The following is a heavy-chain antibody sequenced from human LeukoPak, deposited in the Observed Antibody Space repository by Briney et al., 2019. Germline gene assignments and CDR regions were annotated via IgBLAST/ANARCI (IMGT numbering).Heavy chain of an antibody. V-gene: IGHV1-8*01. Sequence: ASVKVSCKASGYTFTRYDINWVRQATGQGLEWMGWMNPNSGNTGYAQKFQGRVTMTRNTSISTAYMELSSLRSEDTAVYYCARGLRLRFLEWLSNYYFDYWGQGTLVSVSS. CDR1: GYTFTRYD. D-gene: IGHD3-3*01. J-gene: IGHJ4*02. CDR3: ARGLRLRFLEWLSNYYFDY. CDR2: MNPNSGNT.